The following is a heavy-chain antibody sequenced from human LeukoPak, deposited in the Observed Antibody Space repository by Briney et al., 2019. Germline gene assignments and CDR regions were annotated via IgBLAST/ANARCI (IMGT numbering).Heavy chain of an antibody. J-gene: IGHJ3*01. Sequence: PGGSLRLSCATSGFTFNTYAMSWVRQAPGKGLEWVSGISGSGGTTYYADSVKGRFTISRDNSKNTLYLQMNSLRDEDTAVYYCAKETASGYGAFDFWGQGTMVTVSS. CDR1: GFTFNTYA. CDR3: AKETASGYGAFDF. CDR2: ISGSGGTT. D-gene: IGHD3-22*01. V-gene: IGHV3-23*01.